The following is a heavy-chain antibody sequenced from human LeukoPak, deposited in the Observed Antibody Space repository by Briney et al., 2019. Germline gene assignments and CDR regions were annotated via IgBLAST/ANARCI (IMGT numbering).Heavy chain of an antibody. CDR2: IHYTGST. Sequence: SETLSLTCTVSGGSISSYYWSWIRQSPGKGLECIGYIHYTGSTNYNPSLKSRVTISVETSKNQFSLKLKSVTAADTAVYYCAREANYYGSGSYFEGTFDYWGQGSLVTVSS. V-gene: IGHV4-59*01. CDR1: GGSISSYY. J-gene: IGHJ4*02. CDR3: AREANYYGSGSYFEGTFDY. D-gene: IGHD3-10*01.